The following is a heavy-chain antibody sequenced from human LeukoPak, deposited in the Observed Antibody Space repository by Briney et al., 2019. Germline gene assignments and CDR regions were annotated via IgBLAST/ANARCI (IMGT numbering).Heavy chain of an antibody. J-gene: IGHJ4*02. D-gene: IGHD3-10*01. Sequence: PSETLSLTCAVYGGSFSGYYWSWIRQPPGKGLEWIGYIYYSGSTNYNPSLKSRVTISVDTSKNQFSLKLSSVTAADTAVYYCARRYKSDYFDYWGQGTLVTVSS. CDR2: IYYSGST. V-gene: IGHV4-59*08. CDR1: GGSFSGYY. CDR3: ARRYKSDYFDY.